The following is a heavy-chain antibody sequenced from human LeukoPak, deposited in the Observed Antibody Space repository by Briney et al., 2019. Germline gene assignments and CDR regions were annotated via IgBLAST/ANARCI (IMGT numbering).Heavy chain of an antibody. J-gene: IGHJ4*02. CDR2: IHDTGST. CDR3: ARFSSGCSTSSCYLTY. V-gene: IGHV4-59*11. D-gene: IGHD2-2*01. CDR1: GGSLSSHY. Sequence: SETLSLTCSVSGGSLSSHYWSWIRQPPGKGLELIGHIHDTGSTFYNPSLRGRVTISLDTSNNQFSLKLTSMTAEDTAVYYCARFSSGCSTSSCYLTYWGQGTLVTVS.